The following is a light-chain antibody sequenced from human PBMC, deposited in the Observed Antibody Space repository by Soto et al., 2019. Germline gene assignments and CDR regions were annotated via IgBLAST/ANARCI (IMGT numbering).Light chain of an antibody. J-gene: IGKJ4*01. CDR2: AAY. V-gene: IGKV1-27*01. Sequence: IPMPPAPSSLSASVGDRVTITCRARQDISTYLAWYQQKPGKVPKLLISAAYTLQSGVPPRFSGSGSGTDFTLTISSLQPEDVATYYCQKYDNAPLTFGGGNKGEIK. CDR3: QKYDNAPLT. CDR1: QDISTY.